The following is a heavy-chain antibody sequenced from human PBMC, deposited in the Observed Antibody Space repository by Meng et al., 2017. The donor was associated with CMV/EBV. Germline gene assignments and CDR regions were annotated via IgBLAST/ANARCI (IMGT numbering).Heavy chain of an antibody. CDR1: GGTFSSYT. CDR3: ARVVGSGYYHDY. Sequence: SVKVSCKASGGTFSSYTISWVRQAPGQGLEWMGRIIPILGVANYAQKFQGRVTITADKSTSTAYMELSSLRSEDTAVYYCARVVGSGYYHDYWGQGTLVTVSS. D-gene: IGHD3-22*01. V-gene: IGHV1-69*02. J-gene: IGHJ4*02. CDR2: IIPILGVA.